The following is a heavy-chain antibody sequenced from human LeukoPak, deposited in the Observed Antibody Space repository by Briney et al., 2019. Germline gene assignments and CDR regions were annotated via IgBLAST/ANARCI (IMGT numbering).Heavy chain of an antibody. CDR3: ARTYYYDSSGYYYEGYYYYYYMDV. J-gene: IGHJ6*03. CDR1: GYTFTDYY. CDR2: MNPNSGNT. V-gene: IGHV1-8*02. Sequence: ASVKVSCKASGYTFTDYYIHWVRQAPGQGLEWMGWMNPNSGNTGYAQKFQGRVTMTRNTSISTAYMELSSLRSEDTAVYYCARTYYYDSSGYYYEGYYYYYYMDVWGKGTTVTISS. D-gene: IGHD3-22*01.